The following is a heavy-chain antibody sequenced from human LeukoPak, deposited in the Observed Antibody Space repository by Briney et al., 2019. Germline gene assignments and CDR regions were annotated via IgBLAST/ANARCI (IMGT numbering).Heavy chain of an antibody. D-gene: IGHD3-22*01. CDR1: GFTFSSYA. J-gene: IGHJ1*01. CDR3: ARERLDSSGYYYGYFQH. Sequence: GRSLRLSCAASGFTFSSYAMHWVRQAPGKGLEWVAVISYDGSNKYYADSVKGRFTISRDNSKNTLYLQTNSLRAEDTAVYYCARERLDSSGYYYGYFQHWGQGTLVTVSS. CDR2: ISYDGSNK. V-gene: IGHV3-30-3*01.